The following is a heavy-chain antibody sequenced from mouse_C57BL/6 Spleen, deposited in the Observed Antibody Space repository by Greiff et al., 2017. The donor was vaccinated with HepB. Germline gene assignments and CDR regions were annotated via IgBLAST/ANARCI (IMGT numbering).Heavy chain of an antibody. J-gene: IGHJ3*01. Sequence: VQLQQSGAELVKPGASVKISCKASGYAFSSYWMNWVKQRPGKGLEWIGQIYPGDGDTNYNGKFKGKATLTADKSSSTAYMQLSSLTSEDSAVYFCASQTRYGYWFAYWGQGTLVTVSA. V-gene: IGHV1-80*01. CDR2: IYPGDGDT. CDR3: ASQTRYGYWFAY. CDR1: GYAFSSYW. D-gene: IGHD2-2*01.